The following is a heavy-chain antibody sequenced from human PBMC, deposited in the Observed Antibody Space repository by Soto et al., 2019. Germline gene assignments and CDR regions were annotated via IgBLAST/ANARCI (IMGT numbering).Heavy chain of an antibody. D-gene: IGHD4-17*01. CDR3: ARDPIDDYGDYAEERFDP. J-gene: IGHJ5*02. Sequence: ASVKVSCKASGGTFSSYTISWVRQAPGQGLEWMGRIIPILGIANYAQKFQGRVTITADKSTSTAYMELSSLRSEDTAVYYCARDPIDDYGDYAEERFDPWGQGTLVTVSS. CDR2: IIPILGIA. V-gene: IGHV1-69*04. CDR1: GGTFSSYT.